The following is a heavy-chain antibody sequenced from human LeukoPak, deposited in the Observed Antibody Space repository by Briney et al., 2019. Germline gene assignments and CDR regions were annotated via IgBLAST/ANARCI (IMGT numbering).Heavy chain of an antibody. D-gene: IGHD4-17*01. CDR3: AKGIYGDFFDY. CDR1: GFTFSSYW. V-gene: IGHV3-7*03. Sequence: GESLRLSCAASGFTFSSYWMSWVRQAPGKGLEWVANIKQAGSEKYYVDSVKGRFTISRDNSKNTLYLQMNSLRAEDTAVYYCAKGIYGDFFDYWGQGTLVTVSS. J-gene: IGHJ4*02. CDR2: IKQAGSEK.